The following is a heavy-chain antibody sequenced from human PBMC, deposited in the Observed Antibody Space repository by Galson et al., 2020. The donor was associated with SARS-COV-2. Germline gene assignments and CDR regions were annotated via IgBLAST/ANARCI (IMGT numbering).Heavy chain of an antibody. CDR2: VHYGGRT. Sequence: SESLCLTCAASGVSMISSHWWCVVRQSPDKRLEWIGEVHYGGRTNYNPSLKSRVSVSVDNSKNEFSLSVKAVTAADTAVYYCARASMMTELFDDWGQGALVTVSS. V-gene: IGHV4-4*02. J-gene: IGHJ4*02. D-gene: IGHD3-22*01. CDR3: ARASMMTELFDD. CDR1: GVSMISSHW.